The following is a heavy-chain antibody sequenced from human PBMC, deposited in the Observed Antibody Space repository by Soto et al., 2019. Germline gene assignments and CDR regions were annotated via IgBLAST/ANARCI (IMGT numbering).Heavy chain of an antibody. Sequence: QVQLVQSGTEVKKPGASVKVSCKASGYTFSTYGISWVRQAPGQGLEWMGWINTHNGATNYAQNFQGRVTLTTDTSTNTAYMEVRSLTSDDTAVYYCGTIRCIGGRCRSSSVDWGQGALVTVSS. CDR3: GTIRCIGGRCRSSSVD. D-gene: IGHD2-15*01. CDR2: INTHNGAT. CDR1: GYTFSTYG. V-gene: IGHV1-18*01. J-gene: IGHJ4*01.